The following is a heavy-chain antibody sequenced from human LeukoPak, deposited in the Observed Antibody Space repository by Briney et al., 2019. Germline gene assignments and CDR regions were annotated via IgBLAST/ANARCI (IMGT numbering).Heavy chain of an antibody. Sequence: ASVKVSCKASGYTFTSYYMHWARQAPGQGLEWMGIINPSGGNTSYAQKFQGRVTMTRDTSTRTVYMELSSLRSEDTDVYYCARDDFYQVHSYDIWGQGTMVTVSS. CDR1: GYTFTSYY. D-gene: IGHD2-21*02. J-gene: IGHJ3*02. CDR2: INPSGGNT. CDR3: ARDDFYQVHSYDI. V-gene: IGHV1-46*03.